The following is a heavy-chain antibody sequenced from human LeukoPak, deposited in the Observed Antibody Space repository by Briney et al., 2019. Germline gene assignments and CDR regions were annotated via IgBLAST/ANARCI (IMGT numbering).Heavy chain of an antibody. V-gene: IGHV3-9*01. J-gene: IGHJ4*02. CDR3: ANLQY. Sequence: GRSLRLSCAASGFTFDDYAMHWVRQAPGKGLEWVSGISWNSGSIGYADSVEGRFTISRDNAKNSLYLQMNSLRAEDTALYYCANLQYWGQGTLVTVSS. CDR1: GFTFDDYA. CDR2: ISWNSGSI.